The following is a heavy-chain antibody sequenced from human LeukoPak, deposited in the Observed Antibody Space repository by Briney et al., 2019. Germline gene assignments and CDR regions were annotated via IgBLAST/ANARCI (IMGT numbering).Heavy chain of an antibody. CDR2: IYFSGTT. J-gene: IGHJ4*02. V-gene: IGHV4-38-2*02. CDR1: GDSVTSYYY. D-gene: IGHD3-22*01. Sequence: PSETLSLTCTVSGDSVTSYYYWAWIRQPPGKGLEWIGGIYFSGTTWYNPSLKSRLTISLDASQNQFSLKLRSVTAADTAVYYCASSWYYYDSSGYYHAWGQGTLVTVSS. CDR3: ASSWYYYDSSGYYHA.